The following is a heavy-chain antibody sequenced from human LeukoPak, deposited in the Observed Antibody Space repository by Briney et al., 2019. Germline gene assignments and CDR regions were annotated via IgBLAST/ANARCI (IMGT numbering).Heavy chain of an antibody. CDR3: SRDLTVLRGGDQSCDY. CDR2: IIPILGIA. Sequence: SVKVSCKASGGTFSSYAISWVRQAPGQGLEWMGRIIPILGIANYAQKLQGRVTITADKSTSTAYMELSRLRSECTAVYYCSRDLTVLRGGDQSCDYWGQGTLVTVSS. J-gene: IGHJ4*02. CDR1: GGTFSSYA. D-gene: IGHD3-10*01. V-gene: IGHV1-69*04.